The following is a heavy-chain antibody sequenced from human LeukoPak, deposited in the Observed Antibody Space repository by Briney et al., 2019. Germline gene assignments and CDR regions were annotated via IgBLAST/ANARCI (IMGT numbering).Heavy chain of an antibody. CDR3: ASSLGQQLPPLH. V-gene: IGHV4-39*01. Sequence: SETLSLTCTVSGGSISSSSYYWGWIRQPPGKGLEWIGSIYYSGSTYYNPSLKSRVTISVDTSKNQFSLKLTSMTAADTAVYYCASSLGQQLPPLHWGQGTLVTVSS. CDR2: IYYSGST. J-gene: IGHJ4*02. D-gene: IGHD6-13*01. CDR1: GGSISSSSYY.